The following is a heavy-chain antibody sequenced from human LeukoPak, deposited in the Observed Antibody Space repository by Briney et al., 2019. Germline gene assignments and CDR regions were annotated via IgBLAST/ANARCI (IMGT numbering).Heavy chain of an antibody. D-gene: IGHD3-10*01. J-gene: IGHJ4*02. CDR2: IYYSGST. CDR3: ASLLWFGDARDY. Sequence: SQTLSLTCTVSGGSISSGGYYWSWIRQHPGKGLEWIGYIYYSGSTNYNPSLKSRVTISVDRSKNQFSLKLSSVTAADTAVYYCASLLWFGDARDYWGQGTLVTVSS. V-gene: IGHV4-31*03. CDR1: GGSISSGGYY.